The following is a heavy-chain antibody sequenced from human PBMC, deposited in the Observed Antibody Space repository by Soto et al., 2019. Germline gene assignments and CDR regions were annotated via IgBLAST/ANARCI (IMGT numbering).Heavy chain of an antibody. Sequence: QVQLVQSGAEVKKPGSSLKVSCKSSGGTFSSYAISWVRQAPGQGLEWLGGIIPIFNKVNYAQKSQGRVTXTXDXPTSTAYMELSSLRSDDTAVYYCARAPIRLCSGDNCYSGLDSWGQGTLVIVSS. V-gene: IGHV1-69*05. CDR2: IIPIFNKV. D-gene: IGHD2-15*01. J-gene: IGHJ4*02. CDR1: GGTFSSYA. CDR3: ARAPIRLCSGDNCYSGLDS.